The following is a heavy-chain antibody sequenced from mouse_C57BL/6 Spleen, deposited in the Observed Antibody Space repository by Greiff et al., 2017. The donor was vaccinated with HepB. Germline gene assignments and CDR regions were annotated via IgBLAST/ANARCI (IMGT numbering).Heavy chain of an antibody. CDR2: ISYSGST. CDR3: ARDGYYGWFAY. J-gene: IGHJ3*01. D-gene: IGHD1-1*01. CDR1: GYSITSGYD. V-gene: IGHV3-1*01. Sequence: VQLQQSGPGMVKPSQSLSLTCTVTGYSITSGYDWHWIRHFPGNKLEWMGYISYSGSTNYNPSLKSRISITHDTSKNHFFLKLNSVTTEDTATYYCARDGYYGWFAYWGQGTLVTVSA.